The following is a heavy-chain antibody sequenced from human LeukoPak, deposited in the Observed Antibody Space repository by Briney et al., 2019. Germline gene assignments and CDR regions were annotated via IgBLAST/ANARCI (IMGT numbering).Heavy chain of an antibody. CDR3: AKVYYDILTGYRVDGMDV. V-gene: IGHV3-23*01. J-gene: IGHJ6*02. CDR1: GFTFSSYG. Sequence: GGSLRLSCAASGFTFSSYGMSWVRQAPGRGLEWVSAISGSGGSTYYADSVKGRFTISRDNSKNTLYLQMNSLRAEDTAVYYCAKVYYDILTGYRVDGMDVWGQGTTVTVSS. CDR2: ISGSGGST. D-gene: IGHD3-9*01.